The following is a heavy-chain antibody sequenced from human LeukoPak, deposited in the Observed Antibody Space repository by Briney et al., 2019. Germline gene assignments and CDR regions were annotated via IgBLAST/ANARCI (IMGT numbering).Heavy chain of an antibody. D-gene: IGHD3-22*01. CDR1: GGSFSGYY. Sequence: PSETLSLTCAVYGGSFSGYYWSWIRQPPGKGLEWIGEINHSGSTNYNPSLKSRVTISVDTSKNQFSLKLSSVTAADTAVYYCARARYYYDSSGYYRTWGQGTLVTVSS. CDR2: INHSGST. V-gene: IGHV4-34*01. CDR3: ARARYYYDSSGYYRT. J-gene: IGHJ5*02.